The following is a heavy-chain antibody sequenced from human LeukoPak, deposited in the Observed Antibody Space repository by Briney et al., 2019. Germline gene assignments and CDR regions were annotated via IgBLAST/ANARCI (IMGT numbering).Heavy chain of an antibody. D-gene: IGHD5-18*01. J-gene: IGHJ4*02. CDR2: IYYSGST. V-gene: IGHV4-39*01. Sequence: SETLSLTCTVSGGSISSGGYCWGWIRQPPGKGLEWIASIYYSGSTYSNNPSLKSRVTISVDTSKSQFSLKLSSVTAADTAVYYCARSGNSFLVDYWGRGTLVTVSS. CDR1: GGSISSGGYC. CDR3: ARSGNSFLVDY.